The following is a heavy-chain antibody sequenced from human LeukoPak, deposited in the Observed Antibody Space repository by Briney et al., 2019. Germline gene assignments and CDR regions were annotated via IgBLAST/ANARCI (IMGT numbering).Heavy chain of an antibody. J-gene: IGHJ4*02. Sequence: SVKVSCKASGGTFSSYAISWVRQAPGRGLEWMGRIIPILGIANYAQKFQGRVTITADKSTSTAYMELSSLRSEDTAVYYCARASRYSYGSDYWGQGTLVTVSS. CDR3: ARASRYSYGSDY. CDR2: IIPILGIA. V-gene: IGHV1-69*04. CDR1: GGTFSSYA. D-gene: IGHD5-18*01.